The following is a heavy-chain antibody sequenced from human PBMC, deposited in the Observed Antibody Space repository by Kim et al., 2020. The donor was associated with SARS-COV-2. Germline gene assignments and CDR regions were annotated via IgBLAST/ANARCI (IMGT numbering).Heavy chain of an antibody. CDR1: GFTFSSYE. D-gene: IGHD6-25*01. Sequence: GGSLRLSCAASGFTFSSYEMNWVRQAPGKGLEWVSYISSSGSTIYYADSVKGRFTISRDNAKNSLYLQMNSLRAEDTAVYYCAREGQGAARQGSLEWGQGTLVTVSS. V-gene: IGHV3-48*03. CDR3: AREGQGAARQGSLE. CDR2: ISSSGSTI. J-gene: IGHJ4*02.